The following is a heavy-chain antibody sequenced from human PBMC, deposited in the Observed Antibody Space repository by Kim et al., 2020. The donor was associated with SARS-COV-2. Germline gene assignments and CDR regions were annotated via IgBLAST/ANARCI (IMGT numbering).Heavy chain of an antibody. J-gene: IGHJ4*02. CDR1: GFTFSSYA. CDR2: ISYDGSNK. CDR3: AREGPEKMATTSGYFDY. D-gene: IGHD5-12*01. Sequence: GGSLRLSCAASGFTFSSYAMHWVRQAPGKGLEWVAVISYDGSNKYYADSVEGRFTISRDNSKNTLYLQMNSLRAEDTAVYYCAREGPEKMATTSGYFDYWGQGTLVTVSS. V-gene: IGHV3-30-3*01.